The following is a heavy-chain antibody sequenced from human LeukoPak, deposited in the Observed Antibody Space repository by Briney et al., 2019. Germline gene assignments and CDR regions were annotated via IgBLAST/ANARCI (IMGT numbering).Heavy chain of an antibody. CDR3: ARPHSGSYYDAFDI. J-gene: IGHJ3*02. D-gene: IGHD1-26*01. V-gene: IGHV3-21*01. Sequence: GGSLRLSGAASGFTFSSYSMNWVRQAPGKGLEGVSSISSSSSYIYYAASVKGRFTISRDNAKNSLYLQMNSLRAEDTAVYYCARPHSGSYYDAFDIWGQGTMVTVSS. CDR1: GFTFSSYS. CDR2: ISSSSSYI.